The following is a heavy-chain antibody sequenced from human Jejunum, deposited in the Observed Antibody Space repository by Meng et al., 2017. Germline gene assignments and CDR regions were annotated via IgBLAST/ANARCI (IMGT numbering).Heavy chain of an antibody. Sequence: GGSLRLYCAASGFTFSDYYMSWIRQPPEKGLEWVSYISGSGGTINYSDSVKGRFTISRDNAKNSLYLQMNSLRAEDTAVYYCARGGYYYDSSGHKYNWFDPWGQGTLVTVSS. D-gene: IGHD3-22*01. CDR2: ISGSGGTI. CDR3: ARGGYYYDSSGHKYNWFDP. J-gene: IGHJ5*02. V-gene: IGHV3-11*01. CDR1: GFTFSDYY.